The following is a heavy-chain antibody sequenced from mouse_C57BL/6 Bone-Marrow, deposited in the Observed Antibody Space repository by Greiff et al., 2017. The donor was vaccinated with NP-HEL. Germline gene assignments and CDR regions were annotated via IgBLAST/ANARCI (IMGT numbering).Heavy chain of an antibody. V-gene: IGHV1-69*01. Sequence: VQLQQPGAELVMPGASVKLSCKASGYTFTSYWMHWVKQRPGQGLEWIGEIDPSDSYTNYNQKFKGKSTLTVDKSSSTAYMQLSSLTSEDSAVYYCARHYDAMDYWGQGTSVTVSS. CDR2: IDPSDSYT. CDR3: ARHYDAMDY. CDR1: GYTFTSYW. J-gene: IGHJ4*01.